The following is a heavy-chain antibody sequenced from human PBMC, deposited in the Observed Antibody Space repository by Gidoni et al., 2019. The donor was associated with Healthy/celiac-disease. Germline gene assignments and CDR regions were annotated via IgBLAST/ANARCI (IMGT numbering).Heavy chain of an antibody. V-gene: IGHV3-23*01. CDR3: AKGGVGYCSGGSCHGWFDP. D-gene: IGHD2-15*01. CDR2: SSGSGGST. Sequence: EVQLLESGGGLVQPGGSLRLSCAASGFTFSSYAMSWVRQAPGKGLVCVSASSGSGGSTYYADSVKGRFTISRDNSKNTLYLQMNSLRAEDTAVYYCAKGGVGYCSGGSCHGWFDPWGQGTLVTVSS. CDR1: GFTFSSYA. J-gene: IGHJ5*02.